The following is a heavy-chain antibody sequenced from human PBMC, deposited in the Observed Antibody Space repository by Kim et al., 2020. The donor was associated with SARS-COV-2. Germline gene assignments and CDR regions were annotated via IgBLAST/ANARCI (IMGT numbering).Heavy chain of an antibody. V-gene: IGHV1-2*06. CDR3: ARVSLHCGGDCYGPYYFDY. D-gene: IGHD2-21*02. J-gene: IGHJ4*02. Sequence: ASVKVSCKASGYTFTGYYMHWVRQAPGQGLEWMGRINPNSGGTNYAQKFQGRVTMTRDTSISTAYMELSRLRSDDTAVYYCARVSLHCGGDCYGPYYFDYWGQGTLVTVSS. CDR1: GYTFTGYY. CDR2: INPNSGGT.